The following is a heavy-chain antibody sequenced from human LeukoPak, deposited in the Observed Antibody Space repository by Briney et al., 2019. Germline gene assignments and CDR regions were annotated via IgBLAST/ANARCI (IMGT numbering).Heavy chain of an antibody. CDR3: ARENYYGSGEAFDI. CDR2: IYTSGST. D-gene: IGHD3-10*01. J-gene: IGHJ3*02. CDR1: GGSISSGSYY. V-gene: IGHV4-61*02. Sequence: SETLSLTCTVSGGSISSGSYYWSWIRQPAGKGLEWIGRIYTSGSTNYNPSLKSRVTISVDTSKNQFSLKLSSVTAADTAVYYCARENYYGSGEAFDIWGQGTMVTVSS.